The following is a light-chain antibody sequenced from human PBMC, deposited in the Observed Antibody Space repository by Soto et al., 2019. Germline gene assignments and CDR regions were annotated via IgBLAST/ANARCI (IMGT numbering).Light chain of an antibody. CDR1: QNIRSR. Sequence: DIQMTQSPSTLSASVGDRVTITCRASQNIRSRLAWFQQKPGKAPKLLIYGASTRATGIPARFSGSGSGTEFTLTISILQSEDFAVYYCQQYNNLPVLTFGGGTKVDVK. V-gene: IGKV1-5*01. CDR3: QQYNNLPVLT. J-gene: IGKJ4*01. CDR2: GAS.